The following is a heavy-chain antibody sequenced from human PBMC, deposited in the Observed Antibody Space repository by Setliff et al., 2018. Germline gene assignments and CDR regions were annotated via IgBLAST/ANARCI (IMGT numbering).Heavy chain of an antibody. CDR1: GFTFSSYW. CDR3: ARAPAHDYADYMFMTTMGYYFDY. J-gene: IGHJ4*02. Sequence: GGSLRLSCAASGFTFSSYWMGWVRQAPGRGLEWVSYISGSGTTIYYADSVKGRFTISRDNAKNSLYLQMNSLRAEDTAVYYCARAPAHDYADYMFMTTMGYYFDYWGQGTLVTVSS. V-gene: IGHV3-48*04. D-gene: IGHD4-17*01. CDR2: ISGSGTTI.